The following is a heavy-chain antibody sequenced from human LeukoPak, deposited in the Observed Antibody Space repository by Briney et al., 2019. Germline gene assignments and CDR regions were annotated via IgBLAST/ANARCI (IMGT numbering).Heavy chain of an antibody. CDR2: MYDSGST. V-gene: IGHV4-59*01. J-gene: IGHJ4*02. CDR3: ARASGGNLPFDY. D-gene: IGHD4-23*01. CDR1: GGSISSYY. Sequence: PSETLSLTCTVSGGSISSYYWSWTRQPPGKGLEWIGYMYDSGSTNYNPSLKSRVTISVDTSKNQFSLNLSSVTAADTAVYYCARASGGNLPFDYWGQGTLVTVSS.